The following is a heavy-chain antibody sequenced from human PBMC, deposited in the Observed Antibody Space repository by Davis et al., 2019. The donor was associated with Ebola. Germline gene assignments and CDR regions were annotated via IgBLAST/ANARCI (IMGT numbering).Heavy chain of an antibody. D-gene: IGHD3-22*01. Sequence: SETLSLTCTVSGGSISSGSYYWSWIRQPAGKGLEWIGHIYTSGSTNYNPSLKSRVTISVDTSKNQFSLKLSSVTAADTAVYYCARRPGEYYYDSSGYGVLYYFDYWGQGTLVTVSS. J-gene: IGHJ4*02. V-gene: IGHV4-61*09. CDR1: GGSISSGSYY. CDR2: IYTSGST. CDR3: ARRPGEYYYDSSGYGVLYYFDY.